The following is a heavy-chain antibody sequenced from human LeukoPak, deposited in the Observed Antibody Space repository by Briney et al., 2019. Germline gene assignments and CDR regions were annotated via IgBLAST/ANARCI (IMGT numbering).Heavy chain of an antibody. J-gene: IGHJ4*02. D-gene: IGHD6-19*01. V-gene: IGHV1-69*05. CDR1: GGTFSIYA. CDR3: AREAGYSSGWDY. CDR2: IIPIFGTA. Sequence: SVKVSFKSSGGTFSIYAISWVRQAPGQGLEWMGGIIPIFGTANYAQKFQGRGTITTDEATSTAYMELSSLRSEDTAVYYCAREAGYSSGWDYWGQGTLVTVSS.